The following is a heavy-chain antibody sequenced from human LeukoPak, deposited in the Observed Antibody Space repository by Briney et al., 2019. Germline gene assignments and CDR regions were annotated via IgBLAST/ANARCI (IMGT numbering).Heavy chain of an antibody. CDR3: ARAGAEAAAGTPFDY. CDR2: IYYSGST. J-gene: IGHJ4*02. D-gene: IGHD6-13*01. Sequence: SETLSLTCTVSGCSISSYYWSWIRQPPGKGLKWIGYIYYSGSTNYNPSLKSRVTISVDTSKNQFSLKLSSVTAADTAVYYCARAGAEAAAGTPFDYWGQGTLVTVSS. CDR1: GCSISSYY. V-gene: IGHV4-59*01.